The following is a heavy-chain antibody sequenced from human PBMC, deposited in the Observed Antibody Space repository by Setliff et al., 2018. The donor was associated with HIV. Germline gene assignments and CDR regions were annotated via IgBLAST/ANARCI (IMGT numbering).Heavy chain of an antibody. CDR2: VSSRGDT. CDR1: DSGTYY. D-gene: IGHD6-13*01. J-gene: IGHJ4*02. V-gene: IGHV4-4*07. Sequence: SETLSLTCTVSDSGTYYWSWIRQPAGKGLEWIGRVSSRGDTNYNPSLKSRVTISVDTSKNHFSLKLRSVTAADTAVYYCARDGYSSSWYVISGSFDYWGQGILVTVSS. CDR3: ARDGYSSSWYVISGSFDY.